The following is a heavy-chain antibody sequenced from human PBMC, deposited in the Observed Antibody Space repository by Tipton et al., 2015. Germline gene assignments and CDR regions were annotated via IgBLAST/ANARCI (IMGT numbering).Heavy chain of an antibody. J-gene: IGHJ6*02. Sequence: QVQLVQSGAEVKKPGASVRVSCKASGYTFTGYGISWVRQAPGQGLEWMGWISPYNGGTNYAQNFQGRITMTTDTSTNTAYMELRSLRSDDTAVYYCAKDCTGGGCHLPDPYGMDVRGRGTTVAVFS. D-gene: IGHD2-8*02. CDR1: GYTFTGYG. CDR2: ISPYNGGT. CDR3: AKDCTGGGCHLPDPYGMDV. V-gene: IGHV1-18*01.